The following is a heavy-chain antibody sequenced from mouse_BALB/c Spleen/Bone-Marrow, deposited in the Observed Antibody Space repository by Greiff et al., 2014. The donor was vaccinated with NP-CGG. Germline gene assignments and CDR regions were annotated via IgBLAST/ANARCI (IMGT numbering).Heavy chain of an antibody. Sequence: QVQLQQSGPELVKPGASVRISCKASGYIFTSYYIYWVKQRPGQGLEWIGWIYPGNVNTEYNEKFKGKATLTADKSSSTAYMQLSSLTSEDSAVYFCARDYYGYGGFAYWGQGTLVTVSA. CDR1: GYIFTSYY. V-gene: IGHV1S56*01. CDR2: IYPGNVNT. D-gene: IGHD1-2*01. J-gene: IGHJ3*01. CDR3: ARDYYGYGGFAY.